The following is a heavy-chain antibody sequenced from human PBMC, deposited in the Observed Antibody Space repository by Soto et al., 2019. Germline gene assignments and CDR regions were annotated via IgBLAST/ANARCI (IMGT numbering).Heavy chain of an antibody. D-gene: IGHD3-10*01. CDR3: ARPAMVRGRGLGYYGMDV. CDR2: IIPIFGTA. CDR1: GVTFSNYA. J-gene: IGHJ6*02. V-gene: IGHV1-69*12. Sequence: QVHLVQSGAEVRKPGSSVKVSCKASGVTFSNYAISWVRQAPGQGLEWMGGIIPIFGTANYGQKFQGRVTITADESTRTAYMELSSLRSEDTAVYYCARPAMVRGRGLGYYGMDVWGQGTTVTVSS.